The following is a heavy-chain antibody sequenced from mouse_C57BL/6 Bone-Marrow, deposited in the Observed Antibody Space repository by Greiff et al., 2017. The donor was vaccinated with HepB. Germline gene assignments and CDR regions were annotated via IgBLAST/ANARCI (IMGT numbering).Heavy chain of an antibody. CDR3: IPITTVVATGAMDY. CDR1: GFNIKDDY. J-gene: IGHJ4*01. D-gene: IGHD1-1*01. Sequence: EVKLQESGAELVRPGASVKLSCTASGFNIKDDYMHWVKQRPEQGLEWIGWIDPENGDTEYASKFQGKATITADTSSNTAYLQLSSLTSEDTAVYYCIPITTVVATGAMDYWGQGTSVTVSS. V-gene: IGHV14-4*01. CDR2: IDPENGDT.